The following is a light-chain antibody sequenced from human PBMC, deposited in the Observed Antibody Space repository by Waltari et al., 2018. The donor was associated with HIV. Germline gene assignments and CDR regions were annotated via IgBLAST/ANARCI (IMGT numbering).Light chain of an antibody. Sequence: QSVLTQPPSVSGAPGQRVTIPCTGRSSNIGAGYDVHWYQQVPGTAPKLLIHGNNNRPSGVPDRFSASKSGASPSLAITGLQAEDEADYYCQSYDSSLTGSVFGGGTKLTVL. CDR2: GNN. CDR1: SSNIGAGYD. CDR3: QSYDSSLTGSV. V-gene: IGLV1-40*01. J-gene: IGLJ2*01.